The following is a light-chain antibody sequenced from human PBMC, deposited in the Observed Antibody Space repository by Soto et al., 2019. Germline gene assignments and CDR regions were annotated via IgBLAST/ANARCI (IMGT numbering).Light chain of an antibody. CDR1: NSNIGKNT. J-gene: IGLJ2*01. V-gene: IGLV1-44*01. CDR3: AAWDDTLIRYV. Sequence: QSFLTQSPSASGTPGQRVNISCSGSNSNIGKNTVSWYQHLPVTAPKLLIYRNDQLPSGVPDRFSGSKSGTSASLAISGLQSEDEADYYCAAWDDTLIRYVFGGGT. CDR2: RND.